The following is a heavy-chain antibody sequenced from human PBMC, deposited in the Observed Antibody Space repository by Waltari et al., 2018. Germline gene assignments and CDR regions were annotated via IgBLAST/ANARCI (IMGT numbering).Heavy chain of an antibody. V-gene: IGHV3-7*03. D-gene: IGHD1-1*01. CDR1: GFRFSTHW. CDR2: SNRGGSGR. CDR3: ARHFPDGANDFDY. Sequence: DVQLVASGGGLVQQGGSLGLSCEASGFRFSTHWMAWGRQAPGKGPEGVANSNRGGSGRYYLDSVEGRFVISRDDSKNSLFLQMNSLRPEDTALYYCARHFPDGANDFDYWGQGTLVTVST. J-gene: IGHJ4*02.